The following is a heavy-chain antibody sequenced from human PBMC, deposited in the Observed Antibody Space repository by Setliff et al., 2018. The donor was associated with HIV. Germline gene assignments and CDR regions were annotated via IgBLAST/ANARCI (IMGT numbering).Heavy chain of an antibody. Sequence: SETLSLTCTVSGDSATNSRYYWAWIRQPPGKGLEYIGSIHYDERTYYNPSLKSRVTISLDTSKNQFSLNLTSVTAADTAVYYCARVRLRVPPSIFDYWGMGSLVTVSS. D-gene: IGHD2-2*01. CDR2: IHYDERT. CDR3: ARVRLRVPPSIFDY. CDR1: GDSATNSRYY. V-gene: IGHV4-39*01. J-gene: IGHJ4*02.